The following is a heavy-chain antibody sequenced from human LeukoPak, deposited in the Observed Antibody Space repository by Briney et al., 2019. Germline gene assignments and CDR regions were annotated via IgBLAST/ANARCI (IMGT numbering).Heavy chain of an antibody. CDR3: AREGRYCSSTSCYNWFDP. Sequence: PSETLSLTCAVSGGSISSGGYSWSWIRQPPGKGLEWIGYIYHSGSTYYNPSLKSRVTISVDRSKNQFSLKLSSVTAADTAVYYCAREGRYCSSTSCYNWFDPWGQGTLVTVSS. V-gene: IGHV4-30-2*01. J-gene: IGHJ5*02. D-gene: IGHD2-2*01. CDR2: IYHSGST. CDR1: GGSISSGGYS.